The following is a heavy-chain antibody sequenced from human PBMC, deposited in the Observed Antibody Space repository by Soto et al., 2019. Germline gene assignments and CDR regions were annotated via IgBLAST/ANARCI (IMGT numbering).Heavy chain of an antibody. CDR3: ATWNTTTTDDAFDM. J-gene: IGHJ3*02. V-gene: IGHV1-69*01. D-gene: IGHD1-1*01. CDR1: GGTFRNYA. Sequence: QAQLVQSGAEVKKPGTSVKVSCKASGGTFRNYAITWVRQAPGQGLVWMGGIIPTFGTTSYAEKFQGRVTITADESTSTAYMEVSSLRSEDTAVYYCATWNTTTTDDAFDMWGQGTLVTVSS. CDR2: IIPTFGTT.